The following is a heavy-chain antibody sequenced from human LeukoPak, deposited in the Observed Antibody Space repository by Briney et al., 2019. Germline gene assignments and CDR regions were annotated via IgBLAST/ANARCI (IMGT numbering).Heavy chain of an antibody. CDR3: AKSWCYDSSGYYPFDY. D-gene: IGHD3-22*01. CDR2: IDGSAGST. Sequence: SCKASGGTFSSYAISWVRQAPGKGLEWVSTIDGSAGSTYYADSVKGRFTISRDNSKNTLYLQMNSLRAEDTAVYYCAKSWCYDSSGYYPFDYWGQGTLVTVSS. V-gene: IGHV3-23*01. CDR1: GGTFSSYA. J-gene: IGHJ4*02.